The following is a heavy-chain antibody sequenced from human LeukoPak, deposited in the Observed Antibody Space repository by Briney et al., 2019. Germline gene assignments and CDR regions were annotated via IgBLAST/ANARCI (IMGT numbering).Heavy chain of an antibody. V-gene: IGHV1-2*06. Sequence: GASVKVSCKASGYTFTDYYMHWVRQAPGQGLEWMGRINPNSGGTNYAQKFQGRVTITRDTSISTAYMELSRLRSDDTAVYYCARHVYCRSTSCSYYYYYMDVWGKGTTVTVSS. D-gene: IGHD2-2*01. CDR2: INPNSGGT. J-gene: IGHJ6*03. CDR1: GYTFTDYY. CDR3: ARHVYCRSTSCSYYYYYMDV.